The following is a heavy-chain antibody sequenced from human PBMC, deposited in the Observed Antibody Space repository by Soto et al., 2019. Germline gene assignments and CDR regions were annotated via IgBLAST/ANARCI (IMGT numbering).Heavy chain of an antibody. V-gene: IGHV1-46*01. CDR1: GYSFTSYY. Sequence: QVQLVQSGAEVKKPGASVKVSCKTSGYSFTSYYIHWVRQAPGQGLEWLGVITPGGGSTTYAQKFQGRLTVTRDTSASTAFMELSSLRSEDTAVYYCARLLVGFPEMGFDTWRQGTLVTVSS. D-gene: IGHD2-15*01. CDR2: ITPGGGST. J-gene: IGHJ4*02. CDR3: ARLLVGFPEMGFDT.